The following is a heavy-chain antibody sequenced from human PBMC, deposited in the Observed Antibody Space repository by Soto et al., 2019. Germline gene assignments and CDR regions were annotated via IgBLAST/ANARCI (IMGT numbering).Heavy chain of an antibody. J-gene: IGHJ6*02. CDR1: CGFISSYY. CDR2: IYYSGST. Sequence: SGTLSLTCTDACGFISSYYWSLIRQPPGKGLEWIGYIYYSGSTNYNPSLKSRVTISVDTSKNQFSLKLSSVTAADTAVYYCARDEGRDGYMGDYGMDVWGQGTTATVSS. D-gene: IGHD5-12*01. V-gene: IGHV4-59*01. CDR3: ARDEGRDGYMGDYGMDV.